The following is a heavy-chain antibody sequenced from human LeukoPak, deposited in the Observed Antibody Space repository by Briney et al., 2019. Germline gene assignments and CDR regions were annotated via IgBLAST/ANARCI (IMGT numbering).Heavy chain of an antibody. V-gene: IGHV1-18*01. D-gene: IGHD4-17*01. J-gene: IGHJ5*02. CDR3: ARWDYGDYRFDP. Sequence: ASVKVSCKASGYTFTSYGISWVRQAPGQGIEWMGWISAFNGNANYAHKPPGRVTLTKDTSTSTAYMELRSLRSDDTAVYYCARWDYGDYRFDPWGQGTLVTVSS. CDR2: ISAFNGNA. CDR1: GYTFTSYG.